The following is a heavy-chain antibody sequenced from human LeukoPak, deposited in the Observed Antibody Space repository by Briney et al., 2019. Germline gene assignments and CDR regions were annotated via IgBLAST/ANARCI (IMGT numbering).Heavy chain of an antibody. J-gene: IGHJ4*02. D-gene: IGHD3-9*01. CDR3: ARETPYYDILTGYYEWSDY. V-gene: IGHV4-38-2*02. Sequence: SETLSLTCTVSGYSISSGYYWGWIRQPPGKGLEWIGSIYHSGSTYYNPSLKSRVTISVDTSKNQFSLKLSSVTAADTAVYYCARETPYYDILTGYYEWSDYWGQGTLVTVSS. CDR2: IYHSGST. CDR1: GYSISSGYY.